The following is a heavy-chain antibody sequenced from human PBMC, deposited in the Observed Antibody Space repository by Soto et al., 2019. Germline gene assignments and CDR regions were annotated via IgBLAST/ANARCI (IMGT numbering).Heavy chain of an antibody. V-gene: IGHV4-39*01. Sequence: QLQLQESGPGLVKPSETLSLTCTVSGGFISSSSYYWGWIRQPPGKGLEWIGSIYYSGSTYYNPSLKSRVTISVDTSKNQFSLKLSSVTAADTAVYYCARQVPYYYYYGMDVWGQGTTVTVSS. CDR2: IYYSGST. CDR3: ARQVPYYYYYGMDV. J-gene: IGHJ6*02. CDR1: GGFISSSSYY.